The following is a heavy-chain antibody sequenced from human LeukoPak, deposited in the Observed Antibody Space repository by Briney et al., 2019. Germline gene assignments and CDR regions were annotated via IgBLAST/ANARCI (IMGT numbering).Heavy chain of an antibody. D-gene: IGHD3-3*01. J-gene: IGHJ4*02. Sequence: AGGSLRLSCAASGFTFSSYSMNWVRNAPGQGLVWVSRIKGDGISTNYADSVKGRFTISRDIAKNTLYLQMNSLRAEDTGVYYCAKDHYWSIDYWGRGTLVTVSS. CDR1: GFTFSSYS. CDR2: IKGDGIST. V-gene: IGHV3-74*01. CDR3: AKDHYWSIDY.